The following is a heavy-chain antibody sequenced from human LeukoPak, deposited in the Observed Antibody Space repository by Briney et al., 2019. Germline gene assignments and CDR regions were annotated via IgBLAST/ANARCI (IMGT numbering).Heavy chain of an antibody. CDR3: ARTQGITMIVVVPTESDAFDI. D-gene: IGHD3-22*01. CDR2: IIPILGVA. CDR1: GGTFSSYA. Sequence: ASVKVSCKASGGTFSSYAISWVRQAPGQGLEWMGRIIPILGVANYAQKFQGRVTITADKSTSTAYMELSSLRSEDTAVYYCARTQGITMIVVVPTESDAFDIWGQGTMVTVSS. V-gene: IGHV1-69*04. J-gene: IGHJ3*02.